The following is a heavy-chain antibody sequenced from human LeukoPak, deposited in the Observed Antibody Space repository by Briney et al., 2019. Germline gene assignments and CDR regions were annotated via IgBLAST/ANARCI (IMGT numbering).Heavy chain of an antibody. D-gene: IGHD5-12*01. J-gene: IGHJ4*02. CDR2: IWYDGSNK. CDR1: GFTFSSYG. Sequence: GGSLRLSCAASGFTFSSYGMHWARQAPGKGLEWVAVIWYDGSNKYYADSVKGRFTISRDNSKNTLYLQMNSLRAEDTAVYYCAKERNSSGYDYVFAYWGQGTLVTVSS. CDR3: AKERNSSGYDYVFAY. V-gene: IGHV3-33*06.